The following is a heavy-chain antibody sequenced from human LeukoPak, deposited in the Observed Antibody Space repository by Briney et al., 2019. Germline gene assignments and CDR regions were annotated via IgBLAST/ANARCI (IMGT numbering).Heavy chain of an antibody. CDR2: ISYDGSNK. D-gene: IGHD6-19*01. Sequence: GGSLRLSCAASGFTFSNAWMNWVRQAPGKGLEWVAVISYDGSNKYYADSVKGRFTISRDNSKNTLYLQMNSLRAEDTAVYYCAKGGAAGWYRDDAFDIWGQGTMVTVSS. CDR1: GFTFSNAW. V-gene: IGHV3-30*18. CDR3: AKGGAAGWYRDDAFDI. J-gene: IGHJ3*02.